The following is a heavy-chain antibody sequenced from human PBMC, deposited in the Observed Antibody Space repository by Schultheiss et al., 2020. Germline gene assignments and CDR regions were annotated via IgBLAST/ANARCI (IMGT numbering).Heavy chain of an antibody. V-gene: IGHV3-7*03. D-gene: IGHD7-27*01. CDR2: IKQDGSEK. Sequence: GGSLRLSCAASGFIFDDYTMHWVRQAPGKGLERVANIKQDGSEKYYVDSVKGRFTISRDNTKNSLYLQMNSLRAEDTAVYYCARAERTGGGPWGQGTLVTVSS. CDR3: ARAERTGGGP. CDR1: GFIFDDYT. J-gene: IGHJ5*02.